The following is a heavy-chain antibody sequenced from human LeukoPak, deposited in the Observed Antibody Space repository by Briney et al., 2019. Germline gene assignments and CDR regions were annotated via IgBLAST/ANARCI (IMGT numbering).Heavy chain of an antibody. V-gene: IGHV1-8*01. Sequence: GASVKVSCKASGYSFTSYDINWVRQAPGQGLEWMGWMNANTGATGYAQKFQGRVTMTRDTSISTAYMELSSLRSEDTAIYYCARRNSWYDSWGQGTLVTVLS. CDR1: GYSFTSYD. D-gene: IGHD4-11*01. CDR2: MNANTGAT. CDR3: ARRNSWYDS. J-gene: IGHJ5*01.